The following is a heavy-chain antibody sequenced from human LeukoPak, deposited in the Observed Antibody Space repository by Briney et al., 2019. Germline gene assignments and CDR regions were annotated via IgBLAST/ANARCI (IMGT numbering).Heavy chain of an antibody. D-gene: IGHD2-15*01. CDR3: ARFCSGGSCYFEQPRRTAFDY. Sequence: GGALRLSCAASGFTFSSYSMNWVRQAPGKGLEWGSSISSSSSYIYYADSVKGRFTISRDNAKNSLYLQMNSLRAEDTAVYYCARFCSGGSCYFEQPRRTAFDYWGRGTLVTVSS. CDR2: ISSSSSYI. CDR1: GFTFSSYS. J-gene: IGHJ4*02. V-gene: IGHV3-21*01.